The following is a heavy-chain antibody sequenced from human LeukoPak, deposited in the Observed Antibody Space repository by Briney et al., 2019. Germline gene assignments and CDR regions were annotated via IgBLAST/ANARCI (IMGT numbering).Heavy chain of an antibody. D-gene: IGHD3-22*01. CDR3: AKDSNGYYRSVDS. J-gene: IGHJ4*02. Sequence: PGGSLRLSCAASGFSFSSYAMSWVRQAPGKGLEWVSSISGSGSSTYYADSVKGRFTISRDNSNKALYLQMKSLRVEDTAVYYCAKDSNGYYRSVDSWGQGTLVTVS. V-gene: IGHV3-23*01. CDR1: GFSFSSYA. CDR2: ISGSGSST.